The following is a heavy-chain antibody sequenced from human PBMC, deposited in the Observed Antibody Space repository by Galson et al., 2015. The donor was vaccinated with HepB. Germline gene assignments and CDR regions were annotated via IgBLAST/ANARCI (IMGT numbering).Heavy chain of an antibody. J-gene: IGHJ4*02. D-gene: IGHD3-9*01. CDR3: ARGGDDILTGYYGARGQPHHY. CDR1: GFTFSSYW. CDR2: IKQDGSEK. V-gene: IGHV3-7*01. Sequence: SLRLSCAASGFTFSSYWMSWVRQAPGKGLEWVANIKQDGSEKDYVGSVKGRFTIYRDNAKSSLYLQMKSLRAEDTAVYYCARGGDDILTGYYGARGQPHHYWGQGTLVTVSS.